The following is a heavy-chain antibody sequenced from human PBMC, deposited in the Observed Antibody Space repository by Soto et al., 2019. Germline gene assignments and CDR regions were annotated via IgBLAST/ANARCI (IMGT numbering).Heavy chain of an antibody. V-gene: IGHV1-69*02. CDR2: IIPILGIA. Sequence: QVQLVQSGAEVKKPGSSVKVSCKASGGTFSSYTISWVRQAPGQGLEWMGRIIPILGIANYAQKFQGRVTITADKSTSTAYMELSSLRSEDTAVYYCARGMEYPGWDYCYYMDVWGKGTTVTVSS. D-gene: IGHD1-1*01. CDR1: GGTFSSYT. J-gene: IGHJ6*03. CDR3: ARGMEYPGWDYCYYMDV.